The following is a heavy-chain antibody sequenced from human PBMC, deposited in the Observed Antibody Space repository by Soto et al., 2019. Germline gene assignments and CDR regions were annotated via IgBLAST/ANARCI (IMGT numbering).Heavy chain of an antibody. CDR2: IGGTSNVI. CDR3: ARVGLSAADFAY. J-gene: IGHJ4*02. V-gene: IGHV3-11*01. D-gene: IGHD6-25*01. Sequence: PVGSLRLSWEASGFIFSANYMTWIRQAPGKGLEWVSYIGGTSNVIYYADSVKGRFTISRDNAKNSLYLQMNSLRAEDTAVYYWARVGLSAADFAYCGQGAPVTVSS. CDR1: GFIFSANY.